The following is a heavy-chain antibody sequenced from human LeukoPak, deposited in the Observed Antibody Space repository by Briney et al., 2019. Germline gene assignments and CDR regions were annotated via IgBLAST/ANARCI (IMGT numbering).Heavy chain of an antibody. CDR3: ARLRWEQTGYSSDY. CDR1: GIIFSSYA. CDR2: INASGGRT. J-gene: IGHJ4*02. D-gene: IGHD4-23*01. Sequence: GGSLRLSCAASGIIFSSYAMSWVRQAPGKGLEWVSSINASGGRTYYADSVKGRFTISRDNAKNSLYLQMNSLRAEDTAVFYCARLRWEQTGYSSDYWGQGTLVTVSS. V-gene: IGHV3-23*01.